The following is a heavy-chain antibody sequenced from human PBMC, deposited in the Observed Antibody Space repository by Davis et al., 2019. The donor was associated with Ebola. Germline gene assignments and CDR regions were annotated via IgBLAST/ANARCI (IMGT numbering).Heavy chain of an antibody. J-gene: IGHJ4*02. D-gene: IGHD3-16*01. CDR3: ASWGSGADY. V-gene: IGHV3-30*04. Sequence: GESLKISCAASGFTFSSYAMHWVRQAPGKGLEWVAVISYDGSNKYYADSVKGRFTISRDNSKNTLYLQMNSLRAEDTAVYYCASWGSGADYWGQGTLVTVSS. CDR2: ISYDGSNK. CDR1: GFTFSSYA.